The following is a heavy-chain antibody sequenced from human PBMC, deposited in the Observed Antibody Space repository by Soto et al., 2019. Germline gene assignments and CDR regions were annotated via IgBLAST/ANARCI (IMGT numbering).Heavy chain of an antibody. D-gene: IGHD6-6*01. Sequence: GGSLRLSCAASGFTVSSNYMSWVRQAPGKGLEWVSVIYSGGSTYYADSVKGRFTISRHNSKNTLYLQMNSLRAEDTGVYYCARGGIAARDAFDIWGQGTMVTVSS. V-gene: IGHV3-53*04. CDR3: ARGGIAARDAFDI. J-gene: IGHJ3*02. CDR2: IYSGGST. CDR1: GFTVSSNY.